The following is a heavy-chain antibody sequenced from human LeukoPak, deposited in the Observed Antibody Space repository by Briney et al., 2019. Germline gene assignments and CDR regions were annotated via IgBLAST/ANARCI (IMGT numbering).Heavy chain of an antibody. CDR2: ISGDGGST. V-gene: IGHV3-43*02. CDR3: ATTYSSSWYYFDY. CDR1: GFTFDDYA. J-gene: IGHJ4*02. D-gene: IGHD6-13*01. Sequence: PGGSLRLSCAASGFTFDDYAMHWVRQAPGKGLEWVSLISGDGGSTYYADSVKGRFTISRDNSKNSLYLQMNSLRTEDTAVYYCATTYSSSWYYFDYWGQGTLVTVSS.